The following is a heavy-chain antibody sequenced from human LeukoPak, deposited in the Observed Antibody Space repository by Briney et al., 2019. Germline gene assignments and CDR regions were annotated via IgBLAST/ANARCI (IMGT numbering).Heavy chain of an antibody. CDR2: INNSGST. CDR1: GGSISSYY. CDR3: ARGPDDYDDENWFDP. J-gene: IGHJ5*02. D-gene: IGHD4-17*01. V-gene: IGHV4-34*01. Sequence: SETLSLTCTVSGGSISSYYWSWIRQPPGKGLEWIGEINNSGSTNYNPSLKSRVTISVETSKNQFSLKLSSVTAADTAVYYCARGPDDYDDENWFDPWGQGTLVTVSS.